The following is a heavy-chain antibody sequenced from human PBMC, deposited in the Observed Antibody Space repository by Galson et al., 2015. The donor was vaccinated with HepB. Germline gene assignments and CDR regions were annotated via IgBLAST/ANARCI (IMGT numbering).Heavy chain of an antibody. Sequence: SLRLSCAASGFTFSSYSMNWVRQAPGKGLEWVSSISSSSSYIYYADSVKGRFTISRDNAKNSLYLQMNSLRAEGTAVYYCAKASTMIVVVITFDAFDIWGQGTMVTVSS. CDR2: ISSSSSYI. D-gene: IGHD3-22*01. J-gene: IGHJ3*02. V-gene: IGHV3-21*04. CDR3: AKASTMIVVVITFDAFDI. CDR1: GFTFSSYS.